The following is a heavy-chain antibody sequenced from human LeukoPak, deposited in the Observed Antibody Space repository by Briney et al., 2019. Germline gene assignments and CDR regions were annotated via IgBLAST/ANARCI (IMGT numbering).Heavy chain of an antibody. D-gene: IGHD2-2*02. CDR2: ISGGSSYI. J-gene: IGHJ4*02. V-gene: IGHV3-21*01. CDR1: GFTFSSYS. Sequence: GRSLRLSCAASGFTFSSYSMNWVRQAPGKGLEWVSSISGGSSYIYYADSVKGRFTISRDNAKSSLYLQMNSLRAEDTAVYYCARLIVVVPTATPPVGHSADYWGQGTLVTVSS. CDR3: ARLIVVVPTATPPVGHSADY.